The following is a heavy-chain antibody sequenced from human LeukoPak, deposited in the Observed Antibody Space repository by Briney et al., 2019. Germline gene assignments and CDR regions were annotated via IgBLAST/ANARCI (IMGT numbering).Heavy chain of an antibody. Sequence: GGSLRLSCAASGFTFDDYAMHWVRQAPGKGLEWVSGISWNSGSIGYADSVKGRFTISRDNAKNSLYLQMNSLRAEDTALYYCAKSYSSSWYYFDYWGQGTLVTVSS. CDR2: ISWNSGSI. CDR3: AKSYSSSWYYFDY. D-gene: IGHD6-13*01. CDR1: GFTFDDYA. J-gene: IGHJ4*02. V-gene: IGHV3-9*01.